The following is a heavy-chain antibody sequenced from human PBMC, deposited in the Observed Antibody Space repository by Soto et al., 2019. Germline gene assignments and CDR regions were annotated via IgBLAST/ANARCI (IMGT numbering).Heavy chain of an antibody. CDR1: GVSITSYF. D-gene: IGHD3-22*01. J-gene: IGHJ6*02. CDR3: ARATKGPYYYDSSGYPYYYYYYGMDV. V-gene: IGHV4-59*12. CDR2: IYYSGST. Sequence: SETLSLTCTVSGVSITSYFWSWIRQTPGKGLDWIGYIYYSGSTYYNPSLKSRVTISVDTSKNQFSLKLSSVTAADTAVYYCARATKGPYYYDSSGYPYYYYYYGMDVWGQGTTVTVSS.